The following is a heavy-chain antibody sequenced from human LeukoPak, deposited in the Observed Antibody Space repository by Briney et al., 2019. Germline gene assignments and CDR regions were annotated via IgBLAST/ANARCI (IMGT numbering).Heavy chain of an antibody. J-gene: IGHJ3*02. CDR1: GYTFTSYD. Sequence: GASVKVSCKASGYTFTSYDINWVRQATGRGLEWMGWMNPNSGNTGYAQKFQGRVTITRNTSISTAYMELSSLRSEDTAVYYCARDRPILVTVVTAGYAFDIWGQGTMVTVSS. V-gene: IGHV1-8*03. CDR2: MNPNSGNT. CDR3: ARDRPILVTVVTAGYAFDI. D-gene: IGHD4-23*01.